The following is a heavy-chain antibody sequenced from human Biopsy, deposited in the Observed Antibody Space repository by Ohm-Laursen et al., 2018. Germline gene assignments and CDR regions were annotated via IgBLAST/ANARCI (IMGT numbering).Heavy chain of an antibody. CDR1: GFPFTNAW. V-gene: IGHV3-15*01. J-gene: IGHJ5*02. Sequence: SLRLSCAASGFPFTNAWMSWVRQAPGKGLEWVGHIKSKTGGGTIDYAASVKGRFSISRDDTKNTLYLQMNSLKTEDTAVYYCVSNWLDPWGQGTLVTVSS. CDR2: IKSKTGGGTI. CDR3: VSNWLDP.